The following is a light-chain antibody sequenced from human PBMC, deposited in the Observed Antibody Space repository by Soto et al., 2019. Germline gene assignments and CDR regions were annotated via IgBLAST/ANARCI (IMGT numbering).Light chain of an antibody. CDR1: QSVSSSY. J-gene: IGKJ1*01. Sequence: EIVLTQSPGTLSLSPGERATVSCRSSQSVSSSYLAWYQQKPGQAPRLLISGASTRAAGISDRFRGSGSGTEFTLTISSLRSEDSAIYYCQQYFEWPPMTFGQGTKVDI. CDR3: QQYFEWPPMT. CDR2: GAS. V-gene: IGKV3-20*01.